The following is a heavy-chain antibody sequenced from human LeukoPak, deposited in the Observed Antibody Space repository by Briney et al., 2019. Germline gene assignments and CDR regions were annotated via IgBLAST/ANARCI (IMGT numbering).Heavy chain of an antibody. CDR2: IYHGGTT. CDR3: ARRVTGTLAPIDY. D-gene: IGHD1-1*01. Sequence: SGTLSLTCAVSGDSISSNTWWTWVRQSPGKGLEWIGEIYHGGTTTYNPSLKSRVTISLDKSKNQFSLKLTSVTAADTAVYYCARRVTGTLAPIDYWGQGTLVTVSS. J-gene: IGHJ4*02. CDR1: GDSISSNTW. V-gene: IGHV4-4*02.